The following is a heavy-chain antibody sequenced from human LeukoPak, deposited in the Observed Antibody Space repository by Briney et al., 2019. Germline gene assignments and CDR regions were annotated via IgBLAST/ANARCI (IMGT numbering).Heavy chain of an antibody. CDR3: ATGVDDYYDSSGYYMGFDY. J-gene: IGHJ4*02. CDR1: GYSITSSSW. D-gene: IGHD3-22*01. Sequence: SETLSLTCAVSGYSITSSSWWGWIRQPPGKGLEWIGYIYHSGTTHYNPSLQSRVTMSVDTSKSQFSLKLSSVTAVDTAVYYCATGVDDYYDSSGYYMGFDYWGQGTLVTVSS. CDR2: IYHSGTT. V-gene: IGHV4-28*01.